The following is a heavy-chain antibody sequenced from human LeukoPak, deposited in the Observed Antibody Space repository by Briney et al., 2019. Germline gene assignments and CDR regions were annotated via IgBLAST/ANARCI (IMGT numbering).Heavy chain of an antibody. CDR2: IYPGDSDT. D-gene: IGHD3-22*01. Sequence: PGESLKISCKGSGYSFTSYWIVWVRQMPGKGLEYMRIIYPGDSDTTYSPSFQGQVTISADKSISTAYLQWSSLKASDTAMYYCARSSSGYYSYWGQGTLVTVSS. V-gene: IGHV5-51*03. J-gene: IGHJ4*01. CDR3: ARSSSGYYSY. CDR1: GYSFTSYW.